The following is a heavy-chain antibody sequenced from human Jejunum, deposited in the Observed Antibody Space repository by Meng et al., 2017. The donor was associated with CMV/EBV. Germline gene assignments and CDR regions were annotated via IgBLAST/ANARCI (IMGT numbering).Heavy chain of an antibody. CDR1: GFTFSDWW. J-gene: IGHJ5*02. CDR2: IKEDGSEK. CDR3: ARDFGWFRIDP. V-gene: IGHV3-7*01. D-gene: IGHD6-19*01. Sequence: AAYGFTFSDWWMTWVRLAPGKGLEWVANIKEDGSEKYYVDSVRGRFTISRDNTRNSMYLQMNSLRVEDSAVYYCARDFGWFRIDPWGQGTLVTVSS.